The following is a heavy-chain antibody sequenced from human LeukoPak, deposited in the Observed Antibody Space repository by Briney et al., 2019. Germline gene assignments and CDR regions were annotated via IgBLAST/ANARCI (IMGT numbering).Heavy chain of an antibody. V-gene: IGHV1-18*01. CDR2: ITAYNGYT. D-gene: IGHD2-15*01. J-gene: IGHJ1*01. CDR1: GYTLISYA. CDR3: ARGDCSGGSCYLPEYLQH. Sequence: ASVKVSCKASGYTLISYAISWVRQAPGQGPEWMGWITAYNGYTTYAQKLQGRVTMTTDTSTNTAYMELRSLKSDDTAVYYCARGDCSGGSCYLPEYLQHWGQGTLVTVSS.